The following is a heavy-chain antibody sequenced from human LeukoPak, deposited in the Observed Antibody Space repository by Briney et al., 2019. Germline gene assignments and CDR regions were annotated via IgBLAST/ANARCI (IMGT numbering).Heavy chain of an antibody. Sequence: GGSLRLSCAASGFTFSSYEMNWVRQAPGKGLEWVSYISSSGSTIYYADSVEGRFTISRDNAKNSLYLQMNSLRAEDTAVYYCARWYSSGWYVDAFDIWGQGTMVTVSS. V-gene: IGHV3-48*03. CDR1: GFTFSSYE. D-gene: IGHD6-19*01. CDR3: ARWYSSGWYVDAFDI. J-gene: IGHJ3*02. CDR2: ISSSGSTI.